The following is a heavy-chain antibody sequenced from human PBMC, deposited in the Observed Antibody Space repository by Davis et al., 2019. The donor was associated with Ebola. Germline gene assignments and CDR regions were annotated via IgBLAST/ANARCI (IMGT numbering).Heavy chain of an antibody. V-gene: IGHV4-61*09. Sequence: LRLSCTVSGDSITSGSYYWSWIRQPAGKGLEWIGHIYTRGSTNYNPSLKSRVIISVDTSTNQMSLKMTSVTAADTAVYYCARLSGLFSSSSGALYFDLWGRGTLVSVSS. CDR3: ARLSGLFSSSSGALYFDL. CDR2: IYTRGST. J-gene: IGHJ2*01. CDR1: GDSITSGSYY. D-gene: IGHD6-6*01.